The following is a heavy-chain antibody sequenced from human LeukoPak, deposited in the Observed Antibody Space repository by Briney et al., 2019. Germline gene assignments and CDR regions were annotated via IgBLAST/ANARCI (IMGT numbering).Heavy chain of an antibody. Sequence: SETLSLTCTVSGGSISSYYWSWIRQPPGKGLEWIGYIYHSGNTYYNPSLKSRVTISVDTSKNQFSLNLSSATAADTAVYYCARHFGLYSSGSHYFDYWGQGTLVTVSS. CDR1: GGSISSYY. CDR3: ARHFGLYSSGSHYFDY. CDR2: IYHSGNT. V-gene: IGHV4-59*08. D-gene: IGHD6-19*01. J-gene: IGHJ4*02.